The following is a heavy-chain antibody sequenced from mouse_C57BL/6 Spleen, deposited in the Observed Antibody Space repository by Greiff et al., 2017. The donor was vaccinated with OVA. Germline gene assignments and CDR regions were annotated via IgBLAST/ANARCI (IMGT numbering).Heavy chain of an antibody. CDR2: IWTGGGT. CDR3: ARRDYYGSSYGYYAMDY. Sequence: VKLMESGPGLVAPSQSLSITCTVSGFSLTSYAISWVRQPPGQGLEWLGVIWTGGGTNYNSALKSRLSISKDNSKSQVFLKMNSLQTDDTARYYWARRDYYGSSYGYYAMDYWGQGTSVTVSS. CDR1: GFSLTSYA. D-gene: IGHD1-1*01. V-gene: IGHV2-9-1*01. J-gene: IGHJ4*01.